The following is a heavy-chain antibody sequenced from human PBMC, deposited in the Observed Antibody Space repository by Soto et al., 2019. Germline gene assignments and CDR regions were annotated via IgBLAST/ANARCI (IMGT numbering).Heavy chain of an antibody. CDR3: AKDISSSLGSPGGMDV. V-gene: IGHV3-9*01. J-gene: IGHJ6*02. Sequence: GGSLRLSCAASGFTFDDYAMHWVRQAPGKGLEWVSGISWNSGSIGYADSVKGRFTISRDNAKNSLYLQMNSLRAEETALYYCAKDISSSLGSPGGMDVWGQGTTVTVSS. D-gene: IGHD6-13*01. CDR1: GFTFDDYA. CDR2: ISWNSGSI.